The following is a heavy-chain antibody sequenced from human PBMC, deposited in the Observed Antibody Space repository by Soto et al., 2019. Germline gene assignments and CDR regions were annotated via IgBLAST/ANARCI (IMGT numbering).Heavy chain of an antibody. Sequence: ASVKVSCKASGYTFTGYYMHWVRQAPGQGLEWMGWINPNSGGTNYAQKFQGWVTMTRDTSISTAYMELSRLRSDDTAVYYCARSGSPIAVAVGGRFNWFDPWGQGTLVTVSS. CDR2: INPNSGGT. CDR3: ARSGSPIAVAVGGRFNWFDP. D-gene: IGHD6-19*01. J-gene: IGHJ5*02. V-gene: IGHV1-2*04. CDR1: GYTFTGYY.